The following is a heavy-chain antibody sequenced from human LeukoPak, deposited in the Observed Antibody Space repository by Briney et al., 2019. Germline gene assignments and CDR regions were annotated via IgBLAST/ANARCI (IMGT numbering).Heavy chain of an antibody. V-gene: IGHV4-59*12. CDR2: IYYSGST. Sequence: SETLSLSCTVSGGSISSYYWSWIRQPPGKGLEWIGYIYYSGSTNYTPSLKSRVTMSVDTSKNQFSLKLSSVTAADTAVYYCARIVVVGGFSWFDPWGQGTLVTVSS. D-gene: IGHD3-22*01. J-gene: IGHJ5*02. CDR3: ARIVVVGGFSWFDP. CDR1: GGSISSYY.